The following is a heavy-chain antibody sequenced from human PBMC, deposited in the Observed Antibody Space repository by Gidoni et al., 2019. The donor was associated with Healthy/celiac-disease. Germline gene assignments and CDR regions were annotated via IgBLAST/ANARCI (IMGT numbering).Heavy chain of an antibody. CDR1: GFPFDDYA. Sequence: EVQLVESGGGLVQPGRSLRLSCAASGFPFDDYAMHWVRQAPGKGLEWVSGISWNSGSIGYADSVKGRFTISRDNAKNSLYLQMNSLRAEDTALYYCAKDYSSYEYHDAFDIWGQGTMVTVSS. CDR3: AKDYSSYEYHDAFDI. J-gene: IGHJ3*02. D-gene: IGHD6-6*01. V-gene: IGHV3-9*01. CDR2: ISWNSGSI.